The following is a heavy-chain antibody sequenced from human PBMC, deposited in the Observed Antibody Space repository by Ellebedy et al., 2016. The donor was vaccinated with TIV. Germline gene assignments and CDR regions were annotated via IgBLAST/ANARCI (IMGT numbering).Heavy chain of an antibody. V-gene: IGHV4-31*03. CDR1: GGSISSGGYY. Sequence: MPSETLSLTCTVSGGSISSGGYYWSWIRQHPGKGLEWIGYIYYSGSTYYNPSLKSRVTISVDTSKNQFSLKLSSVTAADTAVYYCARVPRGLWFGELPAYAFDIWGQGTMVTVSS. J-gene: IGHJ3*02. CDR2: IYYSGST. CDR3: ARVPRGLWFGELPAYAFDI. D-gene: IGHD3-10*01.